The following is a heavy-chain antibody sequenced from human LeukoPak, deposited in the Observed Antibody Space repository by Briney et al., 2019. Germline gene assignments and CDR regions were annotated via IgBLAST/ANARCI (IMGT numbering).Heavy chain of an antibody. D-gene: IGHD3-3*01. Sequence: ASVKVSCKASGYTFTTYYMHWVRQAPGQGLVWMGIINPSGGSTTYAQKFQGRVTMTRDTSTSTVYMELSSLRSEDTAVYYCARDPGYYDFWSGTPSFDYWGQGTLVTVSS. CDR1: GYTFTTYY. CDR2: INPSGGST. J-gene: IGHJ4*02. V-gene: IGHV1-46*01. CDR3: ARDPGYYDFWSGTPSFDY.